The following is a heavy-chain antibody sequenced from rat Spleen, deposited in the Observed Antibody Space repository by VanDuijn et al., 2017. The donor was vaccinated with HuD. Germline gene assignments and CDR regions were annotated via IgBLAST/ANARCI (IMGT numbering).Heavy chain of an antibody. CDR3: ARHNSGYGVMDA. Sequence: EVQLVESDGGLVQPGRSMKLSCAASGFTFSSFPMAWIRQAPTKGLEWVASISTGGGNTYYRDSVKGRFTISRDNAKSTLYLQMDSLRSEDTATYYCARHNSGYGVMDAWGQGASVTVSS. J-gene: IGHJ4*01. CDR2: ISTGGGNT. D-gene: IGHD4-3*01. CDR1: GFTFSSFP. V-gene: IGHV5-25*01.